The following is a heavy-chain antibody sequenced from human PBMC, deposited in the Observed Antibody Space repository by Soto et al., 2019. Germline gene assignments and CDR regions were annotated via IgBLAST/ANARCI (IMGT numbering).Heavy chain of an antibody. D-gene: IGHD2-15*01. J-gene: IGHJ6*02. CDR3: ARREDTDYYYGMDV. CDR1: GYSFTSYW. CDR2: IDPSDSDT. Sequence: LKISCKGSGYSFTSYWISWVRQMPGKGLEWMGRIDPSDSDTRYSPSFQGQVTISADKSISTAYLQWSSLKASDTDMYYCARREDTDYYYGMDVWGQGTTVTVSS. V-gene: IGHV5-51*01.